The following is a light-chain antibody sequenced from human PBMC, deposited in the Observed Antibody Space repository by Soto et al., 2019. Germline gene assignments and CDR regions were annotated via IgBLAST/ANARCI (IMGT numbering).Light chain of an antibody. J-gene: IGKJ1*01. CDR3: QQYGGSLRT. CDR2: VTS. V-gene: IGKV3-20*01. Sequence: EIVLTQSPGTLSLSPGERATLSCRASQSLSSTYLAWYQQKPGQAPRLLIYVTSSRATGIPDRFSGSGSGTDFTLTISRLEPEDFAVYYCQQYGGSLRTFGQGTKVDIK. CDR1: QSLSSTY.